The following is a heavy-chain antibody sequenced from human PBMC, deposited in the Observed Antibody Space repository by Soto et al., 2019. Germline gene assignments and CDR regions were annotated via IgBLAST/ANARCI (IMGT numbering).Heavy chain of an antibody. V-gene: IGHV3-30*18. CDR3: AKVAVAGTIGYYYYGMDV. CDR1: GFTFSSYG. Sequence: QVQLVESGGGVVQPGRSLRLSCAASGFTFSSYGMHWVRQAPGKGLEWVAVISYDRSNKYYADSVKGRFTISRDNSKNTLYLQMNSLRAEDTAVYYCAKVAVAGTIGYYYYGMDVWGQGTTVTVSS. D-gene: IGHD6-19*01. CDR2: ISYDRSNK. J-gene: IGHJ6*02.